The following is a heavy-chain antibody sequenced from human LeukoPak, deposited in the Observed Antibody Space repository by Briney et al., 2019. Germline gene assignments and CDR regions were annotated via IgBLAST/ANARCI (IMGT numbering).Heavy chain of an antibody. V-gene: IGHV3-7*01. D-gene: IGHD5-18*01. Sequence: GGSLRLSCAASGFTFSSYWMSWVRQAPGKGLEWVANIKQDGSEKYYVDSVKGRFTISRDNSKNTLYLQMNSLRAEDTAVYYCARQLWLQALLDYWGQGTLVTVSS. CDR2: IKQDGSEK. CDR3: ARQLWLQALLDY. CDR1: GFTFSSYW. J-gene: IGHJ4*02.